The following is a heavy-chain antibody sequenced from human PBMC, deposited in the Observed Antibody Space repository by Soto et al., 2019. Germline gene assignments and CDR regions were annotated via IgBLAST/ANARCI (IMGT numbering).Heavy chain of an antibody. J-gene: IGHJ4*02. Sequence: ASVKVSCKASGYTFTNYGISWVRQAPGQGLEWMGWISAYNGNTNYAQKLQGRVTMTTDTSTSTAYMELRSLRSDDTAVYYCARDLRRSSSWCPGYWGQGTLVAVSS. CDR2: ISAYNGNT. CDR1: GYTFTNYG. CDR3: ARDLRRSSSWCPGY. D-gene: IGHD6-13*01. V-gene: IGHV1-18*01.